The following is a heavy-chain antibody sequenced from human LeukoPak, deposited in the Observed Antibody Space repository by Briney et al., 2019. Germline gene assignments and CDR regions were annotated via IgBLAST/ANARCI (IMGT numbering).Heavy chain of an antibody. D-gene: IGHD3-16*01. J-gene: IGHJ4*02. CDR2: INSDGST. V-gene: IGHV3-74*01. CDR3: ARGILGIPGSFDY. CDR1: GFTFSSYW. Sequence: PGGSLRLSCAASGFTFSSYWMHWVRQAPGKGLVWVSRINSDGSTTYADPVKGRFTISRDNAKNTLYLQMNSLRADDTAVYYCARGILGIPGSFDYWGQGTLVTVSS.